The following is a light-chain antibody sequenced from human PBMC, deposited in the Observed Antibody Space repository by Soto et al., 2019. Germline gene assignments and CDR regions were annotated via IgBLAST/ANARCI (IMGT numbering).Light chain of an antibody. V-gene: IGKV3D-15*01. CDR1: QSVSSN. J-gene: IGKJ4*01. Sequence: EIVMTQSPATLSVSPGERATLSCRASQSVSSNLAWYQQKPGQAPSLLIYDISARATGIPTRFSGSGSGTEFNLTISSLQSDAFAVYYCQQYNDWPLTFGGGTKVEIK. CDR2: DIS. CDR3: QQYNDWPLT.